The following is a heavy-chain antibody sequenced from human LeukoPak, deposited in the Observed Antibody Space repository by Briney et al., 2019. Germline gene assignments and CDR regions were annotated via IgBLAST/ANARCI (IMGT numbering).Heavy chain of an antibody. J-gene: IGHJ3*02. Sequence: GRSLRLSCAASGFTLSSYGMHWVCQAPGKGLEWVAVISYDGSNKYYADSVKGRFTISRDNSKNTLYLQMNSLRAEDTAVYYCAKKNIDYGDYEGAFDIWGQGPMVTVSS. CDR2: ISYDGSNK. D-gene: IGHD4-17*01. V-gene: IGHV3-30*18. CDR3: AKKNIDYGDYEGAFDI. CDR1: GFTLSSYG.